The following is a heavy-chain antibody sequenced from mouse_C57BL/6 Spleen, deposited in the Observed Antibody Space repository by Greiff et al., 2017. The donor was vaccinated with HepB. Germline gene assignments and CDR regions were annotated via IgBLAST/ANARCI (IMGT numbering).Heavy chain of an antibody. CDR3: ARRCSSYAWFAY. CDR1: GFSLTSYG. V-gene: IGHV2-2*01. Sequence: QVHVKQSGPGLVQPSQSLSITCTVSGFSLTSYGVHWVRQSPGKGLEWLGVIWSGGSTDYNAAFISRLSISTDNSTSHVFFKMISLQADDTAIYYSARRCSSYAWFAYWGQGTLVTVSA. J-gene: IGHJ3*01. D-gene: IGHD1-1*01. CDR2: IWSGGST.